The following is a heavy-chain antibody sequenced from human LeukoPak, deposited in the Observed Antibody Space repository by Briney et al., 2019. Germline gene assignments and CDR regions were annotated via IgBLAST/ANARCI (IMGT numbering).Heavy chain of an antibody. CDR3: AKDRGNSSSWYGREY. D-gene: IGHD6-13*01. CDR1: GFTFSSYA. V-gene: IGHV3-30-3*01. J-gene: IGHJ4*02. Sequence: PGGSLRLSCAASGFTFSSYAMPWVRQAPGKGLEWVAVISYDGSNKYYADSVKGRFTISRDNSKNTLYLQMNSLRAEDTAVYYCAKDRGNSSSWYGREYWGQGTLVTVSS. CDR2: ISYDGSNK.